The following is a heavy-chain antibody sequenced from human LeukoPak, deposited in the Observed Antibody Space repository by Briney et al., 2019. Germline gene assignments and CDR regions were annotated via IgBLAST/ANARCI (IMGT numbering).Heavy chain of an antibody. CDR3: ARVLAHNPFDY. D-gene: IGHD1-1*01. CDR1: GGTFSSYA. Sequence: GASVKVSCKASGGTFSSYAISWVRQAPGQGLEWMGGIIPIFGTANYAQKFQGRVTITADESTSTAYMELRSLRSDDTAVYYCARVLAHNPFDYWGQGTLVTVSS. CDR2: IIPIFGTA. V-gene: IGHV1-69*13. J-gene: IGHJ4*02.